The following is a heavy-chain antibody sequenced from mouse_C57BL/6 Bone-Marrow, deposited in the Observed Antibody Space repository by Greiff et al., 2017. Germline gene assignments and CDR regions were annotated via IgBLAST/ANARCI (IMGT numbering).Heavy chain of an antibody. CDR3: ARKGWDYYGSSYGWYFDV. Sequence: QVQLKESGPGLVQPSQSLSITCTVSGFSLTSYGVHWVRQSPGKGLEWLGVIWSGGSTDYNAAFISRLSISKDNSKRQVFFKMNSLQADDTAIYYCARKGWDYYGSSYGWYFDVWGTGTTVTVSS. CDR1: GFSLTSYG. J-gene: IGHJ1*03. D-gene: IGHD1-1*01. CDR2: IWSGGST. V-gene: IGHV2-2*01.